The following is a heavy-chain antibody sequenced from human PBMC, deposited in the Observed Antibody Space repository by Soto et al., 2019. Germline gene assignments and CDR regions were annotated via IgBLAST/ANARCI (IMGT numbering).Heavy chain of an antibody. D-gene: IGHD1-7*01. CDR1: GGSISSGDYY. J-gene: IGHJ5*02. CDR3: ARSAGNWNYVSWFDP. CDR2: IYYSGST. Sequence: SETLSLTCTVSGGSISSGDYYWSWIRQPPGKGLEWIGYIYYSGSTYYNPSLKSRVTISVDTSKNQFSLKLSSVTAADTAVYYCARSAGNWNYVSWFDPWGQGTLVTVS. V-gene: IGHV4-30-4*01.